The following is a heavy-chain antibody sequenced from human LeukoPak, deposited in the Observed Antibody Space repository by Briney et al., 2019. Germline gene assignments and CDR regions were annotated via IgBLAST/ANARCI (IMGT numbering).Heavy chain of an antibody. V-gene: IGHV3-30*18. D-gene: IGHD3-10*01. J-gene: IGHJ3*02. CDR1: GFSLSRSG. CDR2: MSFDGSNK. CDR3: AKGMWVVRGVIGDAFDI. Sequence: GRSLRLSCTASGFSLSRSGMHWVRQAPGKGLEWGAVMSFDGSNKFYTDSVKGRFTISRDNSKNTLYLQMNSLRAEDTAVYYCAKGMWVVRGVIGDAFDIWGQGTMVTVSS.